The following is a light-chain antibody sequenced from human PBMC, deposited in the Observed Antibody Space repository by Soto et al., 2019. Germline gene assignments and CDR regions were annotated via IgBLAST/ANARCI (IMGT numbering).Light chain of an antibody. CDR2: DVS. V-gene: IGKV3-11*01. J-gene: IGKJ1*01. Sequence: EIVLTQSPATLSLSPGERATLSCKASHSVGINLAWYQQKPGQSPRLLIYDVSNRATGIPARFSGSGAGTDFTLTMTSLEPEDFAAYYCHQRGGWPATFGQGTRVEIK. CDR1: HSVGIN. CDR3: HQRGGWPAT.